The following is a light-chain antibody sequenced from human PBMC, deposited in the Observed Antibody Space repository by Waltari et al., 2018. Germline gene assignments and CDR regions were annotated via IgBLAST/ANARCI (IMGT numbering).Light chain of an antibody. V-gene: IGLV3-1*01. CDR3: QTWDSSAGV. CDR2: QDV. Sequence: SYALTQPPSVSVSPGQSATITCSGDNLGDKYASWYQQRPAQSPVLVIYQDVMRPSGIPERFSGSNSGNTATLTISETQAMDEADYYCQTWDSSAGVFGGGTKLTVL. CDR1: NLGDKY. J-gene: IGLJ3*02.